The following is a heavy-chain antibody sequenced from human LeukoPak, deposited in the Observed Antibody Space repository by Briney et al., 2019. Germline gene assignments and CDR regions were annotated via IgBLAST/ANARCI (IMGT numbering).Heavy chain of an antibody. J-gene: IGHJ3*02. V-gene: IGHV4-38-2*02. CDR3: VRMPGSGWLFPFDI. Sequence: MSSETLSLTCTVSGYSINSAYYWGWIRQPPGKGLEWIGSMYHSGSTYYNPSLQSRVTISVDTSKNQFSLKLSSVTAADTAVYFCVRMPGSGWLFPFDIWGQGTMVTVSS. D-gene: IGHD6-19*01. CDR1: GYSINSAYY. CDR2: MYHSGST.